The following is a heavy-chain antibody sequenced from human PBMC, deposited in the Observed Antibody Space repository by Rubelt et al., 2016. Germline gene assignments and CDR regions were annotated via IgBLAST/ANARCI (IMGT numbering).Heavy chain of an antibody. V-gene: IGHV4-59*01. CDR1: GGSISSYY. CDR2: IYYSGST. J-gene: IGHJ4*02. Sequence: QVQLQESGPGLVKPSETLSLTCTVSGGSISSYYWSWIRQPPGKGLEWIGYIYYSGSTNYNPSLKSRVTISVDTSKNQFSLKLSSLTAADTAVYYCARGGVGSGIDYWGQGTLVTVSS. D-gene: IGHD3-10*01. CDR3: ARGGVGSGIDY.